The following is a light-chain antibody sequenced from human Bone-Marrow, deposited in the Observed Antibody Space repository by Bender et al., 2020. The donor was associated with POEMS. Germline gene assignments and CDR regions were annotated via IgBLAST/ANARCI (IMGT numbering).Light chain of an antibody. CDR3: QAWDTNTVV. CDR1: NLGDKA. CDR2: NDD. V-gene: IGLV3-1*01. Sequence: SYTLTQPPSVSVAPGQPARVTCGGDNLGDKAVRWFQQKPGQVPVLVLFNDDDRPSGIPERFSGSTSGNTATLTITGTQSIDEAAYYCQAWDTNTVVFGGGTELTVL. J-gene: IGLJ3*02.